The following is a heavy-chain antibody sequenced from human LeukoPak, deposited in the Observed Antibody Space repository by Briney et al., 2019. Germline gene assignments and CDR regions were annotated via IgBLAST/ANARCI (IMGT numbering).Heavy chain of an antibody. CDR1: GGSFSGYY. D-gene: IGHD6-13*01. CDR3: ARVGKDIAAAGYNDY. V-gene: IGHV4-34*01. CDR2: INHGGST. Sequence: SETLSLTCAVYGGSFSGYYWSWIRQPPGKGLEWIGEINHGGSTKYNPSLKSRVTISVDTSKNQFSLKLSSVTAADTAVYYCARVGKDIAAAGYNDYWGQGTLVTVSS. J-gene: IGHJ4*02.